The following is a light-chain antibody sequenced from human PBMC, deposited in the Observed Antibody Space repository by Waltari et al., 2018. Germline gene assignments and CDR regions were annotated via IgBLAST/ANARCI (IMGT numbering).Light chain of an antibody. CDR2: WAY. CDR3: QQYYSTPLT. V-gene: IGKV4-1*01. Sequence: DIVMTQSPESLAVSLGERATLNCQSSRNVLSSSNNKNYLAWYQQKPGQPPKLLIYWAYTRESGVPARFTGSGSGTDFTLTISSLQAEDVAVYYCQQYYSTPLTFGGGTKVEIK. J-gene: IGKJ4*01. CDR1: RNVLSSSNNKNY.